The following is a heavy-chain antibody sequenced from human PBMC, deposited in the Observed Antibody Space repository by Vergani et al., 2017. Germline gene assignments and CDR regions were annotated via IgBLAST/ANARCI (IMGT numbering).Heavy chain of an antibody. J-gene: IGHJ6*03. D-gene: IGHD1-7*01. CDR1: GFSLNTRGVS. V-gene: IGHV2-5*04. Sequence: QITLKESGPTLVKPTQTLTLTCTFSGFSLNTRGVSVAWIRQPPGKALDWLALIYWNDDQHYSPSLNNRVTITKDTSKNQVVLTMTNMDYVDTGTYYCVYRKTGCGTTGCFYPFYYGYYRDVWGKGTTVTVSS. CDR2: IYWNDDQ. CDR3: VYRKTGCGTTGCFYPFYYGYYRDV.